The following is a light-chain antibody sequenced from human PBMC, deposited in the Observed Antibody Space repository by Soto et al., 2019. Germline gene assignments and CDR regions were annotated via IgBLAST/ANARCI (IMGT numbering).Light chain of an antibody. CDR3: QSYDSSLSYV. J-gene: IGLJ1*01. CDR2: GNS. V-gene: IGLV1-40*01. Sequence: QSVLTQPPSESGAPGQRVTISCTGSSSNIGAGYDVHWYQQVPGTAPKLLIYGNSNRPSGVPDRFSGSKSGTSASLAITGLQADDDADYYCQSYDSSLSYVFGTGTKLTVL. CDR1: SSNIGAGYD.